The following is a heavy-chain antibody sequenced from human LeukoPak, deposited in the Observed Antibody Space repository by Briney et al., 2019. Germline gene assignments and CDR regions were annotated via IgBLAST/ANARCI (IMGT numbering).Heavy chain of an antibody. CDR2: IYPGDSDT. J-gene: IGHJ5*02. CDR3: ARRLGGGRRGHSSDWLFDP. V-gene: IGHV5-51*01. D-gene: IGHD3-22*01. CDR1: GYSFTSYW. Sequence: GESLKISCKGSGYSFTSYWIGWVRQMPGKGLEWMGIIYPGDSDTRYSPSFQGQVTISADKSISTAYLQWSSLKASDTAMYYCARRLGGGRRGHSSDWLFDPWGQGTLVTVSS.